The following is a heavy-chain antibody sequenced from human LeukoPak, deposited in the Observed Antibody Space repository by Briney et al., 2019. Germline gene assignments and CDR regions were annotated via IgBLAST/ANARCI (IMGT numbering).Heavy chain of an antibody. Sequence: GGSLRLSCAASGFTFSSFAMSWVRQGPGKGLEWAAAISGSGHTTYYADSVKCRFTISRDNSKNTLYLQMSSLRAEDTAVYYCAKDRQKVGAYNLHYWGQGTLVTVSS. V-gene: IGHV3-23*01. CDR3: AKDRQKVGAYNLHY. CDR2: ISGSGHTT. CDR1: GFTFSSFA. D-gene: IGHD1-26*01. J-gene: IGHJ4*02.